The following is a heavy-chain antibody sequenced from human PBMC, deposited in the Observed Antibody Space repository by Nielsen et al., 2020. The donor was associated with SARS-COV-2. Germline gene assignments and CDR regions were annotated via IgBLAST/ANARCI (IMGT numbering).Heavy chain of an antibody. CDR3: ARDVAAAGPTLDY. J-gene: IGHJ4*02. Sequence: GESLKISCPASGFTFSSYSMNWVRQAPGKGLEWVSSISSSSSYIYYADSVKGRFTISRDNAKNSLYLQMNSLRAEDTAVYYCARDVAAAGPTLDYWGQGTLVTVSS. V-gene: IGHV3-21*01. CDR2: ISSSSSYI. D-gene: IGHD6-13*01. CDR1: GFTFSSYS.